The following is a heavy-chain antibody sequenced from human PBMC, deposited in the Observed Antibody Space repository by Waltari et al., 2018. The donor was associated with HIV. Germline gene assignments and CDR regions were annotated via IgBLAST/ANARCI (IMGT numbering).Heavy chain of an antibody. CDR3: AKGGYDYGDYSYLDY. D-gene: IGHD4-17*01. Sequence: QVQLVESGGGVVQPGWSLRLSCEASGFAFSNYGIHWLRQAPGKGLEWVAIISFDGKNKVYADSVKGRFTVSRDNSKNTLYLHMESLRGEDTAVYYCAKGGYDYGDYSYLDYWGQGTLVTVSA. J-gene: IGHJ4*02. V-gene: IGHV3-30*18. CDR1: GFAFSNYG. CDR2: ISFDGKNK.